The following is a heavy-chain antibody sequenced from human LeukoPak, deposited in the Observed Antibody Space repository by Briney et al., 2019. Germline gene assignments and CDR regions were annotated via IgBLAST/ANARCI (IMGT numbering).Heavy chain of an antibody. CDR2: ISGDDGST. J-gene: IGHJ4*02. CDR3: AKDGGRNFDY. Sequence: PWGTLRLSCAASGFTFGDYARHWIRQAPGKGLEWVSLISGDDGSTYYADSVKGRFTISRDNSKNSLYLQMNSLRTEDTALYYCAKDGGRNFDYWGQGTLVTVSS. CDR1: GFTFGDYA. V-gene: IGHV3-43*02. D-gene: IGHD1-26*01.